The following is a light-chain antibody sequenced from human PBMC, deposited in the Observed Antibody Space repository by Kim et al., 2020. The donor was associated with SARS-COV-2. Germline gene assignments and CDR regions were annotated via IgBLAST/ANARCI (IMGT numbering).Light chain of an antibody. CDR3: QAWDTTIAV. J-gene: IGLJ2*01. CDR1: NLGDKF. V-gene: IGLV3-1*01. Sequence: SYELTQPPSVSVSSGQTATITCSGNNLGDKFVCWYQHKAGQSPVMVIFQDRKRPSGIPGRFSGSNSGNTAILTISETQSVDEADYYCQAWDTTIAVFGGG. CDR2: QDR.